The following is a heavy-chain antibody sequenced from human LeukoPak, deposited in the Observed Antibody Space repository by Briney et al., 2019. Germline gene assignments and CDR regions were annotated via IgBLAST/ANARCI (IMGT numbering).Heavy chain of an antibody. Sequence: GRSLRLSCAASGFTFSSYAMHCVRQAPGKGLEWVAVISYDGSNTYYADSVKGRFTISRDNSKNTLYLQMNSLRAEDTAVYYCARLYSSGWYFDYWGQGTLVSVSS. J-gene: IGHJ4*02. D-gene: IGHD6-19*01. CDR2: ISYDGSNT. CDR1: GFTFSSYA. CDR3: ARLYSSGWYFDY. V-gene: IGHV3-30*04.